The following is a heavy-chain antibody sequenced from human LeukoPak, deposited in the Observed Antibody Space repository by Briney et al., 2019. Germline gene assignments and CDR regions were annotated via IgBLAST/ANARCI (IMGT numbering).Heavy chain of an antibody. CDR2: IYHSGST. Sequence: PSETLSLTCTVSGYSISSGYYWGWIRQPPGKGLEWIGSIYHSGSTYYNPSLKSRVTISVDTSKNQFSLKLSSVTAADTAVYYCASSPFYYGSGPQYFDYWGQGTLVTVSS. D-gene: IGHD3-10*01. V-gene: IGHV4-38-2*02. CDR1: GYSISSGYY. J-gene: IGHJ4*02. CDR3: ASSPFYYGSGPQYFDY.